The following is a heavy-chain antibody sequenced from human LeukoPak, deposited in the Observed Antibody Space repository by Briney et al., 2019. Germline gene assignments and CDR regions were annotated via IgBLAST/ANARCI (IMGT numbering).Heavy chain of an antibody. V-gene: IGHV1-69*13. CDR1: GGTFSSYA. CDR3: ASFLEWSPLEEGPYYYYGMDV. D-gene: IGHD3-3*01. Sequence: ASVKVSCKASGGTFSSYAISWVRQAPGQGLEWMGGIIPIFGTANYAQKFQGRVTITADESTSTAYMELSSLRSEDTAVYYCASFLEWSPLEEGPYYYYGMDVWGQGTTVTVSS. J-gene: IGHJ6*02. CDR2: IIPIFGTA.